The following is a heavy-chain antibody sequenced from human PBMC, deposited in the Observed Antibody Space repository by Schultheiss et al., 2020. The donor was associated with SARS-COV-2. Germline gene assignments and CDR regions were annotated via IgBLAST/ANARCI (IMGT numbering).Heavy chain of an antibody. D-gene: IGHD2-2*01. CDR3: ARSGYCSSTSCKAPWFDP. J-gene: IGHJ5*02. CDR1: GGSISSSNW. Sequence: SETLSLTCAVSGGSISSSNWWSWVRQPPGKGLEWIGYIYYSGSTNYNPSLKSRVTISVDTSKNQFSLKLSSVTAADTAVYYCARSGYCSSTSCKAPWFDPWGQGTLVTVSS. V-gene: IGHV4-4*02. CDR2: IYYSGST.